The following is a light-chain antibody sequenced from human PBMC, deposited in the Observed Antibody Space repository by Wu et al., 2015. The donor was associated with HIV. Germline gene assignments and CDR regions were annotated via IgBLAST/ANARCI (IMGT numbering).Light chain of an antibody. CDR1: QSINEP. CDR3: QQYLTYPWT. V-gene: IGKV1-5*03. Sequence: DIQMTQSPSTLSASMGDRVTITCRASQSINEPLAWYHQNPGKTPKLVIYKASTLESGVPSRFSGSRSETEFTLTITNLQPDDFGTYYCQQYLTYPWTFGQGTKVEIK. CDR2: KAS. J-gene: IGKJ1*01.